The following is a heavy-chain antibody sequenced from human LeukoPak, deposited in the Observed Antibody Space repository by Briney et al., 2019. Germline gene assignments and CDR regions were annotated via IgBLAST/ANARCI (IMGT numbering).Heavy chain of an antibody. V-gene: IGHV3-23*01. J-gene: IGHJ4*02. CDR1: GFTFGICS. D-gene: IGHD1-1*01. CDR3: AKDRAGTPWAD. Sequence: GGSLRLSCAASGFTFGICSMTWVRQAPGKGLEWVSTVNPGGDSTYYADSVKGRFTISRDNSKNTVYLQMSSLRAEDTAIYYCAKDRAGTPWADWGQGTLVTVSS. CDR2: VNPGGDST.